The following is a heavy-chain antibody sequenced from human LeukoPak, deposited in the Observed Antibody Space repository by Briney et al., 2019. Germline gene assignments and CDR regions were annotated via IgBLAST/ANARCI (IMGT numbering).Heavy chain of an antibody. Sequence: QPGGSLRLSCAASGFTFSSYWMHWVRQAPGKGLVWVSRINSDGSSTSYADSVKGRFTISRDNSKNTLYLQMGSLRAEDMAVYYCARASGSYYGYWGQGTLVTVSS. CDR3: ARASGSYYGY. D-gene: IGHD1-26*01. CDR1: GFTFSSYW. J-gene: IGHJ4*02. CDR2: INSDGSST. V-gene: IGHV3-74*01.